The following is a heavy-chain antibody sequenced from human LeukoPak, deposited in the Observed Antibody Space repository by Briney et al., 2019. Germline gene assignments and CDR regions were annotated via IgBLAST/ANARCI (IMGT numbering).Heavy chain of an antibody. Sequence: SETLSLTCTVSGGSISSYYWSWIRQPAGKGLEWIGRISTSGSTNYNPSLKSRVTMSVDTSKNQFSLKLSSVTAADTAVYYCQGGSYFDNFDYWGQGTLVTVSS. D-gene: IGHD1-26*01. CDR3: QGGSYFDNFDY. J-gene: IGHJ4*02. CDR1: GGSISSYY. V-gene: IGHV4-4*07. CDR2: ISTSGST.